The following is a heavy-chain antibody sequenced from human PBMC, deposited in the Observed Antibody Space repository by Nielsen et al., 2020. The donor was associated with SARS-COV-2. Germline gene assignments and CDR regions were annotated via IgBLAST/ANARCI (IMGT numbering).Heavy chain of an antibody. Sequence: GGSLRLSCAASGFTFSDYYISWIRQAPGKGLEWVSYISSSSSYTNYADSVKGRFTISRDNAKNSLYLQMNSLRAEDTAVYYCARDRIAAAGTFYYYYYGMDVWGQGTTVTVSS. CDR3: ARDRIAAAGTFYYYYYGMDV. CDR1: GFTFSDYY. V-gene: IGHV3-11*05. D-gene: IGHD6-13*01. CDR2: ISSSSSYT. J-gene: IGHJ6*02.